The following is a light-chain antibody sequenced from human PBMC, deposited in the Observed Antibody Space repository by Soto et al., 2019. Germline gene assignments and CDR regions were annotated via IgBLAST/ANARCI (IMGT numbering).Light chain of an antibody. Sequence: EIVMTQSPAPLSVSPGESAALSCRASQSVSSDLAWYQQKPGQAPRLLIYGASTRATGIPARFSGSGSGTEFTLTISSLQSEDSAVYYCQQYNNWPFTFGPGTKVDI. CDR3: QQYNNWPFT. V-gene: IGKV3-15*01. CDR1: QSVSSD. CDR2: GAS. J-gene: IGKJ3*01.